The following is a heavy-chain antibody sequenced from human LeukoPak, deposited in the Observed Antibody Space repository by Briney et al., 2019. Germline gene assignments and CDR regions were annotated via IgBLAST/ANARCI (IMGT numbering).Heavy chain of an antibody. V-gene: IGHV3-23*01. Sequence: GGSLRLSCAASGFTFSSYAMSWVRQAPGKGLEWVSAISGSGGSTYYADSVKGRFTISRDNAKNSLYLQMNSLRAEDTAVYYCARGTSRALAAPAALDYWGQGTLVTVSS. CDR2: ISGSGGST. J-gene: IGHJ4*02. CDR1: GFTFSSYA. CDR3: ARGTSRALAAPAALDY. D-gene: IGHD2-2*01.